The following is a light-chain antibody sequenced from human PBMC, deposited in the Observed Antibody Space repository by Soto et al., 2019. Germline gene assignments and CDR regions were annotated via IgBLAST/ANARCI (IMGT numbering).Light chain of an antibody. CDR1: QSVSSY. J-gene: IGKJ4*01. V-gene: IGKV3-11*01. Sequence: EIVLTQSPATLSLSPGERATLSCRASQSVSSYLAWYQQKPGQAPRLLIYDASNRATGIPARFSGSGSGTDFTLTISSLETECFVVFYCQQRSNWLTFGGGTKVESK. CDR2: DAS. CDR3: QQRSNWLT.